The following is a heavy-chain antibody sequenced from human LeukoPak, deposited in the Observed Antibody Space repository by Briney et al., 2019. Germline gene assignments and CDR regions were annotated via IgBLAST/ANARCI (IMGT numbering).Heavy chain of an antibody. CDR2: INPSGGST. V-gene: IGHV1-46*01. CDR1: GYTFTSYY. CDR3: ARGAPPSHYDFWSGYYVYNWFDP. Sequence: ASVKVSCKASGYTFTSYYMHWVRQAPGQGLEWMGIINPSGGSTSYAQKFQGRVTMTRDTSTSTAYMELSSLRSEDTAVYYCARGAPPSHYDFWSGYYVYNWFDPWGQGTLVTVSS. J-gene: IGHJ5*02. D-gene: IGHD3-3*01.